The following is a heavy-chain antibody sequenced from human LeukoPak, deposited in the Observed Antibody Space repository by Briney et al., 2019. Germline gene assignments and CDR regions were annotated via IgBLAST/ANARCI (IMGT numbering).Heavy chain of an antibody. Sequence: GGSLRLSSAASGFTFSSIAMSWVRQAPGKGLEWVSAIRSNGETVYNADSVKGRFTISRDNSRQTLFLQMSSLRVEDTATYYCAKGQELDDGVFDSWGQGTLVTVSS. CDR1: GFTFSSIA. CDR2: IRSNGETV. V-gene: IGHV3-23*01. J-gene: IGHJ4*02. CDR3: AKGQELDDGVFDS. D-gene: IGHD1-1*01.